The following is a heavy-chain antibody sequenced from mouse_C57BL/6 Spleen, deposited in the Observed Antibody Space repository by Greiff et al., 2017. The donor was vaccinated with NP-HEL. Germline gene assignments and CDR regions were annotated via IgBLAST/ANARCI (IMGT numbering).Heavy chain of an antibody. CDR1: GFNIKDDY. CDR2: IDPENGDT. D-gene: IGHD1-1*01. J-gene: IGHJ2*01. V-gene: IGHV14-4*01. Sequence: EVKLVESGAELVRPGASVKLSCTASGFNIKDDYMHWVKQRPEQGLEWIGWIDPENGDTEYASKFQGKATITADTSSNTAYLQLSSLTSEDTAVYYCTTFSEFITTGWGQGTTLTVSS. CDR3: TTFSEFITTG.